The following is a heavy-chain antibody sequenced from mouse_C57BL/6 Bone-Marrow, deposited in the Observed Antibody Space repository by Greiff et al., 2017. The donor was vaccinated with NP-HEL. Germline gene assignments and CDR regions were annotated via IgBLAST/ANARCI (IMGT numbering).Heavy chain of an antibody. Sequence: EVKLVESGGGLVKPGGSLKLSCAASGFTFSDYGMHWVRQAPEKGLEWVAYISSGSSTIYYADTVKGRFTLSRDNSKNTLFLQMTSLTSEDTAMYYCARDGSTYFDYWGKGTTLTVSS. D-gene: IGHD1-1*01. CDR3: ARDGSTYFDY. CDR2: ISSGSSTI. CDR1: GFTFSDYG. V-gene: IGHV5-17*01. J-gene: IGHJ2*01.